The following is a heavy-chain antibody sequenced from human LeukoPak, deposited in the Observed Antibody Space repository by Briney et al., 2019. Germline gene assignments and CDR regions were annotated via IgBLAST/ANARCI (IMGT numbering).Heavy chain of an antibody. CDR1: GYTLTELS. CDR2: FDPEDGET. V-gene: IGHV1-24*01. CDR3: ARAGIFDY. J-gene: IGHJ4*02. Sequence: ASVKVSCKVSGYTLTELSMHWVRQAPGKGLEWMGGFDPEDGETIYAQKFQGRVTMTRDTSTSTVYMELSSLRSEDTAVYYCARAGIFDYWGQGTLVTVSS. D-gene: IGHD3-10*01.